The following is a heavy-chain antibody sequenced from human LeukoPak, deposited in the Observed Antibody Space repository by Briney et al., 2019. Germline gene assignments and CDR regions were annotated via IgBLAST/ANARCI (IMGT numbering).Heavy chain of an antibody. CDR3: ARRVVNNRNWYFNL. J-gene: IGHJ2*01. CDR2: IYPGDSDT. Sequence: GESLKISCKGSRYSFTRNWIGWVRQMPGKGLEWMGIIYPGDSDTRYSPSFQGQVTISADKSINTAYLQWSSLKASDTAMYYCARRVVNNRNWYFNLWGRGTLVTVSS. D-gene: IGHD4-23*01. CDR1: RYSFTRNW. V-gene: IGHV5-51*01.